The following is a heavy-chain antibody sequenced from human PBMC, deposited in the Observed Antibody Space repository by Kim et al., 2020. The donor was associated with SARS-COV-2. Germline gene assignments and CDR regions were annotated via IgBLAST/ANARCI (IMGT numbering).Heavy chain of an antibody. D-gene: IGHD7-27*01. Sequence: GGSLRLSCAASGFTFSSYAMSWVRQAPGKGLEWVSAISGSGGSTYYADSVKGRFTISRDNTKNTLYLQMNSLRAEDTAVYYCAKVKASGDRGRDHDDPWGQGTLVTVSS. CDR1: GFTFSSYA. J-gene: IGHJ5*02. V-gene: IGHV3-23*01. CDR2: ISGSGGST. CDR3: AKVKASGDRGRDHDDP.